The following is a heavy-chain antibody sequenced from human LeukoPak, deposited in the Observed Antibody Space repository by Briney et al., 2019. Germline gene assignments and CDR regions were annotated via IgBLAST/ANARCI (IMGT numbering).Heavy chain of an antibody. D-gene: IGHD1-26*01. J-gene: IGHJ3*02. CDR1: GGSISSYY. Sequence: SETLSLTCTVSGGSISSYYWSWIRQPPGKGLEWIGYIYYSGSTYYNPSLKSRVTISVDTSKNQFSLKLSSVTAADTAVYYCAKGVLEWELLDAFDIWGQGTMVTVSS. CDR2: IYYSGST. CDR3: AKGVLEWELLDAFDI. V-gene: IGHV4-59*04.